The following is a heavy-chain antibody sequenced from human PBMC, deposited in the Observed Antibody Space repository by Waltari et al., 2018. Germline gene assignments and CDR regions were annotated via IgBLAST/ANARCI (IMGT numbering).Heavy chain of an antibody. CDR3: ARDLGSSGRYVEEYYHYGMDV. Sequence: QEQLVESGGGVVQPGRSLRLSCAASGIIFSAEGMHWVRQAQGKGLEGVAGIWYDGSYEYYGDSGKGRFTISRDNSKNTLYLEMNSLRAEDTAVYYCARDLGSSGRYVEEYYHYGMDVWGQGTTVIVSS. CDR2: IWYDGSYE. V-gene: IGHV3-33*01. CDR1: GIIFSAEG. D-gene: IGHD6-19*01. J-gene: IGHJ6*02.